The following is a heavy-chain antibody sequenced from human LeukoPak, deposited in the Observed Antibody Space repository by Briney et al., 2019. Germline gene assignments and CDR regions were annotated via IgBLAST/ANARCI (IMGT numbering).Heavy chain of an antibody. CDR2: IYYSETT. Sequence: SETLSLTCAVCGWSFSGYCWMWIGQPAGKGRDGVGRIYYSETTYYNPSLKSRVTISVATSRNQFSLTLSSVTAADTAVFHCATHSRAYYDSTGYYYGPHDFDIWGNGTIVTVS. D-gene: IGHD3-22*01. V-gene: IGHV4-34*01. J-gene: IGHJ3*02. CDR3: ATHSRAYYDSTGYYYGPHDFDI. CDR1: GWSFSGYC.